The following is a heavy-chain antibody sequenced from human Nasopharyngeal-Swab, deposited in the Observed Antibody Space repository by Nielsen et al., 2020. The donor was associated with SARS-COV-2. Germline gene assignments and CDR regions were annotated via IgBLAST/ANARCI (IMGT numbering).Heavy chain of an antibody. CDR2: ISGGST. D-gene: IGHD3-22*01. J-gene: IGHJ4*02. Sequence: WIRQPPGKGLEWVSAISGGSTYYADSVKGRFTISRDNSKNTLYLQMNSLRAEDTAVYYCANPYYYDSSGYDDYWGQGTLVTVSS. V-gene: IGHV3-23*01. CDR3: ANPYYYDSSGYDDY.